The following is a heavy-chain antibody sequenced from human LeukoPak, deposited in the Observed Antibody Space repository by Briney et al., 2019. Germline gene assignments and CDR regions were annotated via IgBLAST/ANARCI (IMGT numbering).Heavy chain of an antibody. CDR2: IYYSGST. D-gene: IGHD5-18*01. V-gene: IGHV4-59*08. CDR1: GGSISSYY. J-gene: IGHJ3*02. CDR3: AGHGYSYGKDAFDI. Sequence: SETLSLTCTVSGGSISSYYWSWIRQPPGKGLEWIGYIYYSGSTNYNPSLKSRVTISVDTSKNQFSLKLSSVTAADTAVYYCAGHGYSYGKDAFDIWAKGQWSPSLQ.